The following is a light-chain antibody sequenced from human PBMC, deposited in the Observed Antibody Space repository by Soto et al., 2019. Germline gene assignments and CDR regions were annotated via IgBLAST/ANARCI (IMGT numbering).Light chain of an antibody. CDR3: QQRSDWIT. CDR1: HSISNY. CDR2: DAS. J-gene: IGKJ5*01. V-gene: IGKV3-11*01. Sequence: EIVLTQSPATLSLSPGERATLSCRASHSISNYLAWYQQKPGQAPRLLIYDASTRATGIPARFSGSGSGIDFTLTISSLEPEDFAVYYCQQRSDWITVGQGTRLEIK.